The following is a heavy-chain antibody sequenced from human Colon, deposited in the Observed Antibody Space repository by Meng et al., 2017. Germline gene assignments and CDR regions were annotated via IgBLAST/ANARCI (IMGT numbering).Heavy chain of an antibody. D-gene: IGHD3-22*01. CDR1: GYSISNADY. V-gene: IGHV4-38-2*01. CDR3: ARTIYSSSVDY. CDR2: IDRSGTT. Sequence: QVQLQGSGPGLVKPSEILSLACSVSGYSISNADYWGWIRQTQGKGLEWIASIDRSGTTYYNPSLESRVTISVETYKNHFSLRMNSVTDADTAVYFCARTIYSSSVDYWGQGTLVTVSS. J-gene: IGHJ4*02.